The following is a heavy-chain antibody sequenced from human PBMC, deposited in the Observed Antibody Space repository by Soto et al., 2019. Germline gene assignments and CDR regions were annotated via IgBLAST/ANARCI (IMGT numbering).Heavy chain of an antibody. Sequence: PSETLSLTCTVSGDSIGNYYWSWIRQPPGKGLEWIGYIYYSGSTNYNPSLKSRVTISVDTSKNQFSLKLNSLTAADTAVYYCARHLWVGTSWYLGAFDIWGQGTMVTVSS. V-gene: IGHV4-59*08. CDR3: ARHLWVGTSWYLGAFDI. CDR1: GDSIGNYY. CDR2: IYYSGST. J-gene: IGHJ3*02. D-gene: IGHD6-13*01.